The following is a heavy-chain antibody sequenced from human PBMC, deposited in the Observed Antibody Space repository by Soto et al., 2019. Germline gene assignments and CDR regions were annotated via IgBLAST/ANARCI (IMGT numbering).Heavy chain of an antibody. J-gene: IGHJ6*02. CDR2: FKWNSGDV. D-gene: IGHD3-10*01. Sequence: GGSLRLSCAASGFTFGDYAMHWVRQVPGKGLEWVSGFKWNSGDVGYADSVKGRFTISRDNAKNSLYLQMNSLRPEDTAVYYCAKDRSSGSPYYGMDFWGQGTMVTVSS. CDR1: GFTFGDYA. CDR3: AKDRSSGSPYYGMDF. V-gene: IGHV3-9*01.